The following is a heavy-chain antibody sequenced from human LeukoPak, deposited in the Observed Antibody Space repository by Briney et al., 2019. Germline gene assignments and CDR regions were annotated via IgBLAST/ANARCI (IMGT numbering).Heavy chain of an antibody. CDR1: GFTLRSFW. V-gene: IGHV3-74*01. J-gene: IGHJ6*03. CDR3: AGHYYYYYMDV. CDR2: INSDGSST. Sequence: GGSLRLSCAVSGFTLRSFWIQWARQAPGKGLVWVSRINSDGSSTSYADSVKGRFTISRDYAKNTLYLQMNSLRADDTAVYYCAGHYYYYYMDVWGKGTTVTVSS.